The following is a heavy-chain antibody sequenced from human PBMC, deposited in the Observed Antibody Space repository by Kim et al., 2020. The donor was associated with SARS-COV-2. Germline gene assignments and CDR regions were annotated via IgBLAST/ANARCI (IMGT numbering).Heavy chain of an antibody. D-gene: IGHD3-22*01. Sequence: AQKIPGRVTMTTNTSTSTAYMELRSLRSDDTAVYYCARAGVVVITGDWFDPWGQGTLVTVSS. CDR3: ARAGVVVITGDWFDP. J-gene: IGHJ5*02. V-gene: IGHV1-18*01.